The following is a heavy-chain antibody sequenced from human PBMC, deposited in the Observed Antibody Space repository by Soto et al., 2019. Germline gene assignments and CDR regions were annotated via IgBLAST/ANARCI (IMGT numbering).Heavy chain of an antibody. D-gene: IGHD2-2*01. CDR2: ISGSGGTT. CDR1: GFTFSSYA. CDR3: AKDIVVVPAVYDAFDI. Sequence: ESGGGLVQPGGSLRLSCAASGFTFSSYAMSWVRQAPGKGLEWVSAISGSGGTTYYADSVKGRFTISRDNSKNTLYLQMNSLRAEDTAVYYCAKDIVVVPAVYDAFDIWGQGTMVTVSS. V-gene: IGHV3-23*01. J-gene: IGHJ3*02.